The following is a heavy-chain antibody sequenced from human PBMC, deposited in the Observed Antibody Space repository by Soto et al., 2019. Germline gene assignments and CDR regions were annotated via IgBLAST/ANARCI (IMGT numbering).Heavy chain of an antibody. CDR2: IKSKTDGGTT. CDR3: TTGARVAAAGYDAFDI. CDR1: GFTFSNAW. J-gene: IGHJ3*02. Sequence: GSLRLSCAASGFTFSNAWMSWVRQAPGKGLEWVGRIKSKTDGGTTDYAAPVKGRFTISRDDSKNTLYLQMNSLKTEDTAVYYCTTGARVAAAGYDAFDIWGQGTMVTVSS. V-gene: IGHV3-15*01. D-gene: IGHD6-13*01.